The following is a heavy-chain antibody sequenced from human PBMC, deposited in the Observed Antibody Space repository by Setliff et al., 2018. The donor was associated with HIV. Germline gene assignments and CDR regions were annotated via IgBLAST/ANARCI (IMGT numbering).Heavy chain of an antibody. V-gene: IGHV3-48*01. CDR2: ISTSGSTI. CDR3: ARDRGKSGGVLPGWFDS. D-gene: IGHD2-15*01. Sequence: PGGSLRLSCEASGFTFSIYNMNWVRQAPGKGLEWVSYISTSGSTIYYADSVKGRFTISRDNGKKSLYLQMDSLRVEDTAIYYCARDRGKSGGVLPGWFDSWGQGTLVTVSS. J-gene: IGHJ5*01. CDR1: GFTFSIYN.